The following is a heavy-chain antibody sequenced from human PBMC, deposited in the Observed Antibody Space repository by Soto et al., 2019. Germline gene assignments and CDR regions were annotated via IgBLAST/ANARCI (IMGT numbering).Heavy chain of an antibody. CDR3: ARGGPGNCSSTSCYGAWFDP. Sequence: SETLSLTCAVYGGSFSGYYWSWIRQPPGKGLEWIGEINHSGSTNYNPSLKSRVTISVDTSKNQFSLKLSSVTAADTAVYYCARGGPGNCSSTSCYGAWFDPWGQGTLVTVSS. CDR1: GGSFSGYY. D-gene: IGHD2-2*01. J-gene: IGHJ5*02. CDR2: INHSGST. V-gene: IGHV4-34*01.